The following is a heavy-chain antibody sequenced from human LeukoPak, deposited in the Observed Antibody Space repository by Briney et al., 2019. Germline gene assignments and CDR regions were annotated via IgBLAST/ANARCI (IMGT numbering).Heavy chain of an antibody. V-gene: IGHV4-31*03. CDR1: GGSISSGGYY. CDR2: IYYSRST. J-gene: IGHJ4*02. Sequence: SETLSLTCTVSGGSISSGGYYWSWIRQHPGKGLEWIGYIYYSRSTYYNPSLKSRVTISVDTSKNQFSLKLSSVTAADTAVYYCASVTTVTYYFDYWGQGTLVTVSS. CDR3: ASVTTVTYYFDY. D-gene: IGHD4-17*01.